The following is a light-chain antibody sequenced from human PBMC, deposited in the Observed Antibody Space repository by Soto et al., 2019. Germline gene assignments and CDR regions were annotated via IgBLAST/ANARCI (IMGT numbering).Light chain of an antibody. CDR3: SSYISRSAYVV. J-gene: IGLJ2*01. CDR2: EDS. Sequence: QSALTQPASVSGSPGQSVTISCTGTSSDIGGYNYVSWYQKIPGKAPKLIISEDSNRPSGVSKRFSGSKSANTASLTISGLQAADEAYYYCSSYISRSAYVVFGGGTKVTVL. V-gene: IGLV2-14*01. CDR1: SSDIGGYNY.